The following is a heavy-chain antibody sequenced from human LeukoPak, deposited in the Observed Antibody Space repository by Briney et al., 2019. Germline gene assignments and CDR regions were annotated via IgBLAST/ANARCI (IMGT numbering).Heavy chain of an antibody. CDR3: ARGARKGDDYGGFFDY. CDR2: IRYDGSNK. V-gene: IGHV3-30*02. Sequence: GGSLRLSCVASGFTYSHNGMHWVRQAPGKGLEWVAFIRYDGSNKYYADSVKGRFTISRDNSKNTLYLQMNSLRPEDTAVYYCARGARKGDDYGGFFDYWGQGTLVTVSS. J-gene: IGHJ4*02. D-gene: IGHD4-23*01. CDR1: GFTYSHNG.